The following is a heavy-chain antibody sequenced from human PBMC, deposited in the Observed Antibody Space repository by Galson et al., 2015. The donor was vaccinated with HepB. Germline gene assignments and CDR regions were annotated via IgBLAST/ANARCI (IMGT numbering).Heavy chain of an antibody. V-gene: IGHV3-30*18. J-gene: IGHJ4*02. Sequence: SLRLSCAASGFTFSSYGMHWVRQAPGKGLEWVAVISYDGSNKYYADSVKGRFTISRDNSKNTLYLQMNSLRAEDTAVYYCAKDGGSSSAFDYWGQGTLVTVSS. CDR3: AKDGGSSSAFDY. CDR2: ISYDGSNK. CDR1: GFTFSSYG. D-gene: IGHD6-6*01.